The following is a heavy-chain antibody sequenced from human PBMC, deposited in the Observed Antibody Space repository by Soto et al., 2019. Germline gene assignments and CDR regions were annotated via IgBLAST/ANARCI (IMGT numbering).Heavy chain of an antibody. V-gene: IGHV1-18*04. Sequence: GASVKVSCKASGYTFTSYGISWVRQAPGQGLEWMGWISAYNGNTNYAQKLQGRVTMTTDTSTSTAYMELRSSVTAADTAVYYCARGDSTMAFPYYWGQGTLVTVSS. CDR1: GYTFTSYG. J-gene: IGHJ4*02. CDR2: ISAYNGNT. CDR3: ARGDSTMAFPYY. D-gene: IGHD3-10*01.